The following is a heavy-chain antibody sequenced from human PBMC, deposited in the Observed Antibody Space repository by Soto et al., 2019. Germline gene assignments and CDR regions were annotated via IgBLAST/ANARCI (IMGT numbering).Heavy chain of an antibody. V-gene: IGHV3-9*01. J-gene: IGHJ4*02. CDR3: AKGSSYSSSSLLDQ. Sequence: GGSLRLSCAVSGFTFDDYALHWVRQAPGKGLEWVSGISWNSGNIGYADSVKGRFTISRDSAKNSLYLQMNSLRTEDTALYFCAKGSSYSSSSLLDQWGQGTLVTVSS. CDR1: GFTFDDYA. D-gene: IGHD6-6*01. CDR2: ISWNSGNI.